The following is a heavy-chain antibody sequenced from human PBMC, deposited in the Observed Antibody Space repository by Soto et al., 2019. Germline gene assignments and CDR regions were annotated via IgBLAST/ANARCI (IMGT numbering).Heavy chain of an antibody. Sequence: QPGGSLRLSCAASGFTFSSYWMSWVRQAPGKGLEWVANIKQDGSEKYYVDSVKGRFTISRDNAKNSLYLQMNSLRAEDTAVYYCARNRDILTGYDFDYWGQGTLVTVSS. V-gene: IGHV3-7*04. CDR1: GFTFSSYW. CDR3: ARNRDILTGYDFDY. CDR2: IKQDGSEK. J-gene: IGHJ4*02. D-gene: IGHD3-9*01.